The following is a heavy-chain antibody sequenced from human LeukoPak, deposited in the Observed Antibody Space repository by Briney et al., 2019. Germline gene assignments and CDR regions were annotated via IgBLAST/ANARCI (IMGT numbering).Heavy chain of an antibody. J-gene: IGHJ5*02. Sequence: GGSLRLSCAASGFTFSSYEMNWVRQAPGKGLEWVSSITSSSSYIYYADSVKGRFTISRDNAKNSLYLQMNSLRAEDTAVYYCVRGTRLADRWGQGTLVTVSS. CDR2: ITSSSSYI. V-gene: IGHV3-21*01. CDR3: VRGTRLADR. CDR1: GFTFSSYE. D-gene: IGHD1-7*01.